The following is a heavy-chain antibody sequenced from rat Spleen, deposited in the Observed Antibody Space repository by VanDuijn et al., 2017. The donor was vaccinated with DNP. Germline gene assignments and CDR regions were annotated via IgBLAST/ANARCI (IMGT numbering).Heavy chain of an antibody. CDR2: MWTGGST. CDR3: ARWDYDGWFAY. Sequence: VQVKESGPGLAQPSQTLSLTCTVSGFSLMNYAVGWVRQPPGKGLEWMGIMWTGGSTDHNSALKSRLTISRDTSKSQVFLKMNSVQTEDTAMYFCARWDYDGWFAYWGQGTLVTVSS. J-gene: IGHJ3*01. D-gene: IGHD1-12*02. V-gene: IGHV2-16*01. CDR1: GFSLMNYA.